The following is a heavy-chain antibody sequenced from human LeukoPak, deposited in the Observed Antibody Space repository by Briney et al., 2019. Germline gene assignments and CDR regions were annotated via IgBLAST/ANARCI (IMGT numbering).Heavy chain of an antibody. CDR3: ARDSGWGGTDFDY. V-gene: IGHV3-7*01. CDR2: IKQDGSDK. CDR1: GFTFSDYW. J-gene: IGHJ4*02. Sequence: PGGSLRLTCAASGFTFSDYWMSWVRQAPGRGLEWVANIKQDGSDKYYVDSVKGRFTISRDNAKNSLYLQINSLRAEDTAVYYCARDSGWGGTDFDYWGQGTLVTVSS. D-gene: IGHD3-16*01.